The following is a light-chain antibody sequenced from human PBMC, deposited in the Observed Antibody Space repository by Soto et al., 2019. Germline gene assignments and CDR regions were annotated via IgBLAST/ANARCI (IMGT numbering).Light chain of an antibody. J-gene: IGKJ1*01. CDR3: QQYSSDST. CDR1: QSMNNW. CDR2: RAS. Sequence: DIRMTQSPSTLSASVGDRVTSTCRASQSMNNWLAWYQQKPGKAPKLLIYRASSLENGVPSRFSGRGSGTEFIFTITSLQPDDFATYYCQQYSSDSTFGQGTKVEIK. V-gene: IGKV1-5*03.